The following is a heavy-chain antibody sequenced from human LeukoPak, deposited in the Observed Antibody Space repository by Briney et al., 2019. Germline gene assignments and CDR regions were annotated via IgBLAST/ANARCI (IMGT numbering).Heavy chain of an antibody. J-gene: IGHJ4*02. D-gene: IGHD2-2*01. V-gene: IGHV3-49*04. CDR3: TRVGVPAAMPFDY. CDR2: IRSKAYGGTT. Sequence: GGSLRLSCAASGFTFSSYSMNWVRQAPGKGLEWVGFIRSKAYGGTTEYAASVRGRFTISRDDSKSIAYLQMNSLKTEDTAVYYCTRVGVPAAMPFDYWGQGTLVTVSS. CDR1: GFTFSSYS.